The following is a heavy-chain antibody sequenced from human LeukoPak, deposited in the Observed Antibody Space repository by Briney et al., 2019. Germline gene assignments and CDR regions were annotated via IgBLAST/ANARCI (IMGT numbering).Heavy chain of an antibody. CDR3: ARSGDYYDRSGFAGGYFQH. Sequence: GGSLRLSCAASGFTFSSYSMNWVRQAPGKGLEWVSSISSSSSYIYYADSVKGRFTISRDNAKNSVYVQMNSLRAEDTAVYYCARSGDYYDRSGFAGGYFQHWGQGTLVTVSS. CDR1: GFTFSSYS. V-gene: IGHV3-21*01. D-gene: IGHD3-22*01. CDR2: ISSSSSYI. J-gene: IGHJ1*01.